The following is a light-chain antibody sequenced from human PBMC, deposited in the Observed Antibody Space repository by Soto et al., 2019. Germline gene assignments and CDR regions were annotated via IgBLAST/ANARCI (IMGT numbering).Light chain of an antibody. Sequence: DIVMTQSPDSLAVSLGERATIHCKSSQSVLYSSNNKNYLAWYQQKPGQPPKLLIYWASTRESGVPDRFSGSGSGTDFTLTSSSLQAEDVAVYYCQQYYSTPCTFGPGTKVDIK. V-gene: IGKV4-1*01. CDR2: WAS. CDR1: QSVLYSSNNKNY. J-gene: IGKJ3*01. CDR3: QQYYSTPCT.